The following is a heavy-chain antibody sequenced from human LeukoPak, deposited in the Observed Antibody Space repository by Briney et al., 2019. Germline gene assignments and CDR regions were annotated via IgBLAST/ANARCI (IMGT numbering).Heavy chain of an antibody. CDR3: AKDSWNVDTAMVTPFDY. Sequence: SVKGRFTISRDNSKNSLYLQMNSLRTEDTALYYCAKDSWNVDTAMVTPFDYWGQGTLVTVSS. J-gene: IGHJ4*02. D-gene: IGHD5-18*01. V-gene: IGHV3-43*01.